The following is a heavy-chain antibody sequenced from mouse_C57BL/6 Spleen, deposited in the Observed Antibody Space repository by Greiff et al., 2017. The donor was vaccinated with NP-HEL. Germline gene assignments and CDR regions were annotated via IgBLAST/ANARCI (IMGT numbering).Heavy chain of an antibody. Sequence: QVQLKQSGAELVKPGASVKLSCKASGYTFTSYWMHWVKQRPGRGLEWIGRIDPNSGGTKYNEKFKSKATLTVDKPSSTAYMQLSSLTSEDSAVYYCARRGYDGYFNWYFDVWGTGTTVTVSS. CDR2: IDPNSGGT. J-gene: IGHJ1*03. V-gene: IGHV1-72*01. CDR3: ARRGYDGYFNWYFDV. CDR1: GYTFTSYW. D-gene: IGHD2-3*01.